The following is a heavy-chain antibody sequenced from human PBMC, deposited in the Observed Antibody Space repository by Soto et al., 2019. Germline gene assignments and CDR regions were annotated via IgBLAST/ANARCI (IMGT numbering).Heavy chain of an antibody. J-gene: IGHJ6*02. Sequence: SVKVSCKASGGTFSSYAISWVRQAPGQGLEWMGGIIPIFGTANYAQKSQGRVTITADESTSTAYMELSSLRSEDTAVYYCARDYSPPPWVYYYGMDVWGQGTTVTVSS. CDR1: GGTFSSYA. V-gene: IGHV1-69*13. D-gene: IGHD1-26*01. CDR2: IIPIFGTA. CDR3: ARDYSPPPWVYYYGMDV.